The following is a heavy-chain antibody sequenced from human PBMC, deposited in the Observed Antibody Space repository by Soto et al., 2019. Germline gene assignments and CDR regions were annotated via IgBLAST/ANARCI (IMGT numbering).Heavy chain of an antibody. CDR1: GFTVSSNY. Sequence: EVQLVESGGGLVQPGGSLRLSCAASGFTVSSNYMSWVRQAPGKGLEWVSVIYSGGSTYYADSVKGRFTISIHNSKNTLYLQMNSLRAEDTAVYYCARAGSTWSDIPLDYWCQGTLVTVSS. D-gene: IGHD2-2*02. J-gene: IGHJ4*02. CDR2: IYSGGST. V-gene: IGHV3-53*04. CDR3: ARAGSTWSDIPLDY.